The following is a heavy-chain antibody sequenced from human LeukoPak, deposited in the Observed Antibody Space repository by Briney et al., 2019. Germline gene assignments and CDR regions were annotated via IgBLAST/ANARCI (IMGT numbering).Heavy chain of an antibody. D-gene: IGHD6-13*01. CDR1: GGSISSYY. V-gene: IGHV4-59*12. CDR2: IYYSGST. CDR3: AREMDSSSWYFDL. J-gene: IGHJ2*01. Sequence: SETPSLTCTVSGGSISSYYWSWIRQPPGKGLEWIGYIYYSGSTNYNPSLKSRVTISVDTSKNQFSLKLSSVTAADTAVYYCAREMDSSSWYFDLWGRGTLVTVSS.